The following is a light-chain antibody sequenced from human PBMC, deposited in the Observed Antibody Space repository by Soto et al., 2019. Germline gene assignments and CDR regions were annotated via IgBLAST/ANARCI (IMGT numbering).Light chain of an antibody. J-gene: IGKJ2*01. CDR1: QSVSSSY. V-gene: IGKV3-20*01. CDR2: GAS. CDR3: QQYGSSPYT. Sequence: ETVLTQSPGTLSLSPGERATLSCRASQSVSSSYLAWYQQKPGQAPRLLIYGASSRATGIPDRFSGSGSGTDFTLTISRLEPEDFAVYYCQQYGSSPYTFGQGTKVDI.